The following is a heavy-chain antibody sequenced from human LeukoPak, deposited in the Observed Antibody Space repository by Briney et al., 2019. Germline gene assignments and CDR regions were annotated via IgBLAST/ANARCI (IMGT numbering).Heavy chain of an antibody. CDR2: IYTSGST. CDR1: GGSISSGSYY. V-gene: IGHV4-61*02. D-gene: IGHD5-12*01. J-gene: IGHJ5*02. CDR3: ARDLAFDP. Sequence: SETLSLTCTVSGGSISSGSYYWSWIRQPAGKGLEWIGRIYTSGSTNCNPSLKSRVTISVDTSKNQFSLKLSSVTAADTAVYYCARDLAFDPWGQGTLVTVSS.